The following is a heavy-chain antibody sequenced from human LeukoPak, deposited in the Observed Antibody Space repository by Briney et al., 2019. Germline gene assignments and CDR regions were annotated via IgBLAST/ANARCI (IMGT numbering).Heavy chain of an antibody. Sequence: SETLSLTCAVYGGSFSGYYWTWIRQSPGKGLEWIGQIYHSGSTNYNPSLKSRVTISVDTSKNQVSLTLTSVTAADTAVYYCARTYRAVTANPFDYWGQGTLVTVSS. CDR3: ARTYRAVTANPFDY. V-gene: IGHV4-34*01. CDR2: IYHSGST. J-gene: IGHJ4*02. CDR1: GGSFSGYY. D-gene: IGHD2-21*02.